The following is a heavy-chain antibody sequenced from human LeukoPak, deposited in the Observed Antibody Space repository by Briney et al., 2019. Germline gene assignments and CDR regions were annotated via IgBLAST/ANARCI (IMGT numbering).Heavy chain of an antibody. CDR1: GFTFSTFA. Sequence: GRSLRLSCAASGFTFSTFAMHWVRQAPGKGLEWVAVISYDGSNENYADSVRGRFTISRDNSKNTLYLQMNSLRSEDTAVYYCANPGTTVTTWADYWGQGTLVTVSS. V-gene: IGHV3-30-3*01. CDR2: ISYDGSNE. CDR3: ANPGTTVTTWADY. J-gene: IGHJ4*02. D-gene: IGHD4-17*01.